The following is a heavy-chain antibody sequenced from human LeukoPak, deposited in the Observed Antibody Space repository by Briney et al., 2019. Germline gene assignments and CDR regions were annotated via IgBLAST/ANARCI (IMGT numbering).Heavy chain of an antibody. J-gene: IGHJ6*02. Sequence: SETLSLTCTVSGGSISSYYWSWIRQPPGKGLEWIGYIYDSGSTNYNPSLKSRVTISVDTSKNQFSLKLSSVTAADTAVYYCARDRSYGDAQRTYYYYYGMDVWGQGTTVTVSS. CDR3: ARDRSYGDAQRTYYYYYGMDV. CDR1: GGSISSYY. V-gene: IGHV4-59*01. D-gene: IGHD4-17*01. CDR2: IYDSGST.